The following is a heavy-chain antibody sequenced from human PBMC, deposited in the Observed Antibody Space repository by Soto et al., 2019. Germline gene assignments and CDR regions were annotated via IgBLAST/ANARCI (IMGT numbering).Heavy chain of an antibody. D-gene: IGHD2-21*01. CDR3: AGVRGPYCGGECYPPTPNWFDP. CDR2: IYHSGST. Sequence: QLQLQESGSGLVKPSQTLSLTCVVSGGSISSGGYSWSWIRQPPGKGLEWIGYIYHSGSTYYNPSLKSRVTISVDRSKNQFSLKLSSVTAADSAVYYCAGVRGPYCGGECYPPTPNWFDPWGQGTLVTVSS. CDR1: GGSISSGGYS. J-gene: IGHJ5*02. V-gene: IGHV4-30-2*01.